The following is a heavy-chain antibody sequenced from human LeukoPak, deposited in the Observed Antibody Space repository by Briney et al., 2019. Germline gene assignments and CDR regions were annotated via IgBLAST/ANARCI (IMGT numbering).Heavy chain of an antibody. CDR3: ARSGLNWFDP. V-gene: IGHV4-39*01. J-gene: IGHJ5*02. Sequence: SETLSLTCTVSGGSISSSSYYWGWIRQPPGKGLEWIGSIYYSGSTYHNPSLKSRVTISVDTSKNQFSLKLSSVTAADTAVYYCARSGLNWFDPWGQGTLVTVSS. CDR1: GGSISSSSYY. D-gene: IGHD1-14*01. CDR2: IYYSGST.